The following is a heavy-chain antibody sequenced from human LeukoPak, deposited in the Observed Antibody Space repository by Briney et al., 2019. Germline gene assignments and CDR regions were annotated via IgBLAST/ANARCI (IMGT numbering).Heavy chain of an antibody. CDR3: ARRGTTYCTVDSCHPNWFDP. V-gene: IGHV3-11*03. J-gene: IGHJ5*02. CDR2: INGSSSDT. CDR1: GFTFSDYY. D-gene: IGHD2-15*01. Sequence: GGSLRLSCAASGFTFSDYYMTWIRQAPGRGLEWISYINGSSSDTKYADSVKGRFTISRDNAKNSLYLLMDSLRAEDTAVYYCARRGTTYCTVDSCHPNWFDPWGQGTLVTVSS.